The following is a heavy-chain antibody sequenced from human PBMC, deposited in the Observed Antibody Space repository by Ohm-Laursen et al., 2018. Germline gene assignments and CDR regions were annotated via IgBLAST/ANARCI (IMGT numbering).Heavy chain of an antibody. Sequence: SLRLSCAASGFTFSSYWMSWVRQAPGKGLEWVANIKQDGSEKYYVDSVKGRFTISRDNAKNSLYLQMNSLRAEDTAIYYCARHDSSDSPSHYYYNTMDVWGQGTTVTVSS. D-gene: IGHD3-22*01. CDR1: GFTFSSYW. CDR3: ARHDSSDSPSHYYYNTMDV. J-gene: IGHJ6*02. V-gene: IGHV3-7*03. CDR2: IKQDGSEK.